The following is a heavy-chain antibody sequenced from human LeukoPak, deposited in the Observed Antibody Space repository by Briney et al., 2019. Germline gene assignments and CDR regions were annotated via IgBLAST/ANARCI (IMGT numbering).Heavy chain of an antibody. V-gene: IGHV4-39*01. CDR2: IYYSGST. D-gene: IGHD3-10*01. CDR3: ARRTGYYAP. CDR1: GGSISSSSYY. Sequence: SETLSLTCTVSGGSISSSSYYWGWIRQPPGKGLEWIGSIYYSGSTYYNPSLKSRVTISVDTSKNQFSLKLSSVTAADTAVYYCARRTGYYAPWGQGTLVTVSS. J-gene: IGHJ4*02.